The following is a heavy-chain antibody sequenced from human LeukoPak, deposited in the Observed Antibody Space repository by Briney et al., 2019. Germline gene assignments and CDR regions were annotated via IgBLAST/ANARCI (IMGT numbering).Heavy chain of an antibody. CDR3: ARNFSSGWFDY. V-gene: IGHV4-39*07. CDR1: GGSISSSNDY. Sequence: PSETLSLTCTVSGGSISSSNDYWGWIRQPPGKGLEWIGSIYYSGSTSYNPSLKSRVTISVDTSKNQFSLKLSSVTAADTAVYYCARNFSSGWFDYWGQGTLVTVSS. CDR2: IYYSGST. D-gene: IGHD6-19*01. J-gene: IGHJ4*02.